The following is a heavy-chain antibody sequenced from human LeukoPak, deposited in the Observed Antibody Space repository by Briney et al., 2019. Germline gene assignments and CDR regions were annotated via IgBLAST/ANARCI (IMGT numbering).Heavy chain of an antibody. J-gene: IGHJ4*02. CDR1: GFTFSSYA. D-gene: IGHD4-17*01. CDR3: VRQAVSGDSGIAY. Sequence: GGSLRLSCAASGFTFSSYAMSWVRQAPGKGLEWVSAISGSGGSTYYADSVKGRFTMSRDNAKSMVYLQMDGLRAEDTAVFSCVRQAVSGDSGIAYWGRGVLVTVSS. V-gene: IGHV3-23*01. CDR2: ISGSGGST.